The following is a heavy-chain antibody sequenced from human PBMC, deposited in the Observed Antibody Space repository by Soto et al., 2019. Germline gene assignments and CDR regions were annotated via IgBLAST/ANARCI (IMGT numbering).Heavy chain of an antibody. CDR3: VRVRYCRSGSCSLDL. CDR1: GFIFDDHD. V-gene: IGHV3-72*01. J-gene: IGHJ5*02. D-gene: IGHD2-15*01. CDR2: ARTKSRGETT. Sequence: EMQLVESGGALVQPGGSLRLSCVASGFIFDDHDMDWVRQAPGKGLEWVGRARTKSRGETTDYAESVTGRFTISRDDSQKLLYLQMNSLKTEDTAVYFCVRVRYCRSGSCSLDLWGQGTLVTVSS.